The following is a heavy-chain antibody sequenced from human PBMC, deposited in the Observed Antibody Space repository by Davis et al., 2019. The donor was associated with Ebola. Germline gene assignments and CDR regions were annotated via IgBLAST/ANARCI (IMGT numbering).Heavy chain of an antibody. J-gene: IGHJ5*02. CDR2: IYHSGST. CDR1: GCPISSSNW. V-gene: IGHV4-4*02. CDR3: ARAATVGAWFDP. D-gene: IGHD4-11*01. Sequence: MPSETLSLTCTVSGCPISSSNWSSRVRHPPGKGLEWIGEIYHSGSTNYNPSLKSRVTISVDTSKNQFSLKLSTVTAADTAVYYCARAATVGAWFDPGGQGTLVTVSS.